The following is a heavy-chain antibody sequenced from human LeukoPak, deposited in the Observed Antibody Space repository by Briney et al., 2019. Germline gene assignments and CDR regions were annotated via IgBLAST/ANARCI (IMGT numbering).Heavy chain of an antibody. CDR2: IYPGDSDT. J-gene: IGHJ1*01. D-gene: IGHD3-22*01. CDR1: GYSFTSYW. CDR3: VRDGDYYDSSGYAPFQH. Sequence: GESLKISCKGSGYSFTSYWIGWVRQMPGKGLEWMGIIYPGDSDTRYSPSFQGQVTISADKSISTACLQWSSLKASDTAMYYCVRDGDYYDSSGYAPFQHWGQGTLVTVSS. V-gene: IGHV5-51*01.